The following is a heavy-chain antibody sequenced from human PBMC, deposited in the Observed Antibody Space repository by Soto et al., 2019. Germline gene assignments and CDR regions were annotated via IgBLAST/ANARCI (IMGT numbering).Heavy chain of an antibody. CDR2: VYWNDDN. CDR3: AHGSGWLFDF. Sequence: QITLKESGPTLVTPTQTLTLTCTFSGFSLSANAVGVGWFRQPPGKALEWLALVYWNDDNHYSPSLQSRVSITKDTSKNQVVLTMTHMDPVDTATYYCAHGSGWLFDFWGQGVLVTVSS. CDR1: GFSLSANAVG. J-gene: IGHJ4*02. D-gene: IGHD6-19*01. V-gene: IGHV2-5*01.